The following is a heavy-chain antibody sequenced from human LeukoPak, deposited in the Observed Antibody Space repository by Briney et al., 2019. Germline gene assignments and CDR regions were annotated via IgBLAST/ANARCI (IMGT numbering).Heavy chain of an antibody. D-gene: IGHD1-26*01. CDR3: ARVLFQGGATIFAWAFDI. J-gene: IGHJ3*02. V-gene: IGHV3-21*01. Sequence: PGGSLRLSCAASGFTFSSYSMNWVRQAPGKGLEWVSSISSSSSYIYYADSVKGRFTISRDNAKNTLYLQMNSLRAEDTAVYYCARVLFQGGATIFAWAFDIWGQGTMVTVSS. CDR2: ISSSSSYI. CDR1: GFTFSSYS.